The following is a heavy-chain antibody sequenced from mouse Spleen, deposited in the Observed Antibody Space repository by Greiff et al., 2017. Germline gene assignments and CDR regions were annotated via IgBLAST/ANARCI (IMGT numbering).Heavy chain of an antibody. J-gene: IGHJ4*01. CDR1: GYTFTSYW. V-gene: IGHV1-61*01. Sequence: QVQLQQPGAELVRPGSSVKLSCKASGYTFTSYWMDWVKQRPGQGLEWIGNIYPSDSETHYNQKFKDKATLTVDKSSSTAYMQLSSLTSEDSAVYYCAKGRGNHYYAMDYWGQGTSVTVSS. CDR2: IYPSDSET. CDR3: AKGRGNHYYAMDY.